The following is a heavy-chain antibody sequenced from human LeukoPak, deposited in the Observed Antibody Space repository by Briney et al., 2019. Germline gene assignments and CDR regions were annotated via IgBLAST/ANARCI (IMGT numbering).Heavy chain of an antibody. CDR2: IYSGVST. J-gene: IGHJ4*02. CDR3: ARDRVNWNDVGGLFDY. Sequence: PGGSLRLSCAASGFTVSSNYMSWVRQAPGKGLEWVSFIYSGVSTSYADSVKGRFTFSRDNSKNTLYLQMNSLRAEDTAVYYCARDRVNWNDVGGLFDYWGQGTLVTVSS. CDR1: GFTVSSNY. V-gene: IGHV3-53*01. D-gene: IGHD1-1*01.